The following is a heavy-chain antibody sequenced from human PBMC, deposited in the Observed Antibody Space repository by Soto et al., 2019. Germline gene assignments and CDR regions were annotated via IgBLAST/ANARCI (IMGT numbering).Heavy chain of an antibody. CDR3: ARAVAGPGENYYYGMDV. Sequence: QVQLVQSGAEVKKPGSPVKVSCKASGYTFTGYYMHWVRQAPGQGLEWMGWINPNSGGPNYAQKFQVWVTMTRDTSIRTAYMERRRLRSDDTAVYYCARAVAGPGENYYYGMDVWGQGTTVTVSS. V-gene: IGHV1-2*04. J-gene: IGHJ6*02. CDR2: INPNSGGP. D-gene: IGHD6-19*01. CDR1: GYTFTGYY.